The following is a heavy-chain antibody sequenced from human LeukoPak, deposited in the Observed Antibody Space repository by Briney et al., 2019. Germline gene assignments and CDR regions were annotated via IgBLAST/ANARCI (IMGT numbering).Heavy chain of an antibody. CDR1: GFTFSSYW. CDR3: ARARDVAAPATY. D-gene: IGHD6-13*01. Sequence: GGSLRLSCAASGFTFSSYWMHWVRQAPGKGLVWVSRINSDGSSTNYADSVKGRFTISRDNAKNTLYLQMNSLRAEDMAMYYCARARDVAAPATYWGQGTLVTVSS. CDR2: INSDGSST. J-gene: IGHJ4*02. V-gene: IGHV3-74*01.